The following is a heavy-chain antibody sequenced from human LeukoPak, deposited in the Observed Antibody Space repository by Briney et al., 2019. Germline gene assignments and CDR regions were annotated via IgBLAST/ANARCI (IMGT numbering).Heavy chain of an antibody. J-gene: IGHJ6*03. CDR3: ARDPISQLDSYYYYYMDV. D-gene: IGHD6-6*01. CDR1: GFTFSRYA. CDR2: ISYDGNKK. V-gene: IGHV3-30-3*01. Sequence: GGSLRLSCAASGFTFSRYAMHWVRQAPGKGLEWVAVISYDGNKKYYADSVKGRFTISRDNSKNTLYLQMNSLRDDDMAVYYCARDPISQLDSYYYYYMDVWGKGTTVTVSS.